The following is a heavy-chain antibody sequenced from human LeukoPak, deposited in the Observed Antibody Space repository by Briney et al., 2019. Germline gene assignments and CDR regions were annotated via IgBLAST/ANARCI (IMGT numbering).Heavy chain of an antibody. V-gene: IGHV4-4*07. CDR3: ARAGDFWSGQGNYYMDV. CDR1: GGSISSYY. CDR2: IYTSGST. D-gene: IGHD3-3*01. Sequence: PSETLSLTCAVSGGSISSYYWSWIRQPAGKGLEWIGRIYTSGSTNYNPSLKSRVTMSVDTSKNQFSLKLSSVTAADTAVYYCARAGDFWSGQGNYYMDVWGKGTTVTVSS. J-gene: IGHJ6*03.